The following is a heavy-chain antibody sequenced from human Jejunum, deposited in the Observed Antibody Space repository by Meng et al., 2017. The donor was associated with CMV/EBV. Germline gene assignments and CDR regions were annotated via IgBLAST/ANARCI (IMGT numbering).Heavy chain of an antibody. V-gene: IGHV1-69*06. D-gene: IGHD3-16*01. J-gene: IGHJ5*01. Sequence: AMCWVVQAPGQGLEWMGEIISMYGTANYAEKFQDRLTITADKSTNTAYMELTGLTFEDTAVYYCAKEGKTGRPGEYYTDGPSDSWGQGTLVTVSS. CDR2: IISMYGTA. CDR3: AKEGKTGRPGEYYTDGPSDS. CDR1: A.